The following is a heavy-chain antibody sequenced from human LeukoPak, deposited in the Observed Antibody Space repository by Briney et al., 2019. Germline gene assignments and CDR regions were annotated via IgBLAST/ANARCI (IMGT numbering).Heavy chain of an antibody. D-gene: IGHD1-7*01. CDR3: ARRTPNWNSYYFDH. CDR2: IYYSGST. V-gene: IGHV4-59*01. Sequence: SETLSLTCTVSGGSLSAYYWSWIRQPPGKGLEWRGYIYYSGSTNYNPSLNSRLTISVDTSKNQFSLILTSVTAADTAVYYCARRTPNWNSYYFDHWGQGILVTVSS. CDR1: GGSLSAYY. J-gene: IGHJ4*02.